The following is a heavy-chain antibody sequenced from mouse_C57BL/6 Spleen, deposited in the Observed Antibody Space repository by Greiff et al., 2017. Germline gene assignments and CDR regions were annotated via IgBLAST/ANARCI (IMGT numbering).Heavy chain of an antibody. Sequence: EVQVVESGGDLVKPGGSLKLSCAASGFTFSSYGMSWVRQTPDKRLEWVATISSGGSYTYYPDSVKGRFTISRDNAKNTLYLQMSSLKSEDTAMYYCARQGTGTSWYFDVWGTGTTVTVSS. D-gene: IGHD4-1*01. CDR2: ISSGGSYT. CDR1: GFTFSSYG. J-gene: IGHJ1*03. V-gene: IGHV5-6*01. CDR3: ARQGTGTSWYFDV.